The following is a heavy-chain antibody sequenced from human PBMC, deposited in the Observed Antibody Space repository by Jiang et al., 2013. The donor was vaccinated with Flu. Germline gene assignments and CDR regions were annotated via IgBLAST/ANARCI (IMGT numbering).Heavy chain of an antibody. CDR2: INHSGST. D-gene: IGHD7-27*01. CDR1: GGSFSGYY. V-gene: IGHV4-34*01. CDR3: ARGDALGPPYQVNWFDP. Sequence: LLKPSETLSLTCAVYGGSFSGYYWSWIRQPPGKGLEWIGEINHSGSTNYNPSLKSRVTISVDTSKNQFSLKLSSVTAADTAVYYCARGDALGPPYQVNWFDPWGQGTLVTVSS. J-gene: IGHJ5*02.